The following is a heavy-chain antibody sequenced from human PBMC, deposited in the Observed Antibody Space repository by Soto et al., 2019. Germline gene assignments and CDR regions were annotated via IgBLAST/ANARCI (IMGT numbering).Heavy chain of an antibody. CDR2: TYYRSKWYN. V-gene: IGHV6-1*01. CDR3: AREGITGTNYYYYYGMDV. J-gene: IGHJ6*02. CDR1: GDSVSSNSAA. Sequence: PSQTLSLTCAISGDSVSSNSAAWNWIRQSPSRGLEWLGRTYYRSKWYNDYAVSVKSRITINPDTSKNQFSLQLNSVTPEDTAVYYCAREGITGTNYYYYYGMDVWGQGTTVTAP. D-gene: IGHD1-20*01.